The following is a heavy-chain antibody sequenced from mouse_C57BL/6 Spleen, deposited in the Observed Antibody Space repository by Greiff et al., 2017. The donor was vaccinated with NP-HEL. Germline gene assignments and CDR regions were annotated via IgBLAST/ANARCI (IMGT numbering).Heavy chain of an antibody. CDR2: SRNKANAYTT. J-gene: IGHJ2*01. V-gene: IGHV7-1*01. D-gene: IGHD3-2*02. CDR1: GFTFSDFY. Sequence: EVQRVESGGGLVQSGRSLRLSCATSGFTFSDFYMEWVRQAPGQGLEWIAASRNKANAYTTEYSASVKGRFIVSRDTSQSILYLQMNALRAEDTAIYYCARDAGSSGFDDWGQGTTLTVSS. CDR3: ARDAGSSGFDD.